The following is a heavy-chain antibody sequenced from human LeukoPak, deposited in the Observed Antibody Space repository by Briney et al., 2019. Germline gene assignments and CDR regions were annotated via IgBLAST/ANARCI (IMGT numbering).Heavy chain of an antibody. V-gene: IGHV4-34*01. J-gene: IGHJ5*02. CDR3: ARNDFWSGYYTARAAKRNNWFDL. Sequence: SETLSLTCAVYGGSFSGYYWSWIRQPPGKGLEWIGEINHSGSTNYNPSLKSRVTISVDTSKNQFSLKLSSVTAADTAVYYCARNDFWSGYYTARAAKRNNWFDLWGQGTLVTVSS. D-gene: IGHD3-3*01. CDR1: GGSFSGYY. CDR2: INHSGST.